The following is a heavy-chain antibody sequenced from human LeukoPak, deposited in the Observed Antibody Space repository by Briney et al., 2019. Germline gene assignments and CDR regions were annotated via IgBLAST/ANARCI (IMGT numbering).Heavy chain of an antibody. CDR3: ARWEPLWYAFDI. D-gene: IGHD5-18*01. Sequence: SETLSLTCAVYGGSFSGYYWSWIRQPPGKGLEWIGEINHSGSTNYNPSLKSRVTISVDTSKNQFSLKLSSVTAADTVVYYCARWEPLWYAFDIWGQGTVVTVSS. CDR2: INHSGST. CDR1: GGSFSGYY. V-gene: IGHV4-34*01. J-gene: IGHJ3*02.